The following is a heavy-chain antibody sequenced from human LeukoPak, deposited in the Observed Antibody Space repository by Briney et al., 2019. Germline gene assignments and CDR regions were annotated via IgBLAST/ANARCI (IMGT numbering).Heavy chain of an antibody. V-gene: IGHV4-34*01. D-gene: IGHD2-15*01. CDR2: INHSGST. CDR3: ARGRGGYCSGGSCSALYYGMDV. J-gene: IGHJ6*02. Sequence: SETLSLTCAVYGGSFSGYYWSWIRQPPGKGLEWIGEINHSGSTNYNPSLKSRVTISVDTSKNQFSLKLSSVTAADTAVYYCARGRGGYCSGGSCSALYYGMDVWGQGTTVTVSS. CDR1: GGSFSGYY.